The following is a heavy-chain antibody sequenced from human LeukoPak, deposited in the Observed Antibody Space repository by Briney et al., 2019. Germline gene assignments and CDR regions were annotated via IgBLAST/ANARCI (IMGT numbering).Heavy chain of an antibody. CDR3: TREDYHYASGH. CDR2: ISPDGRGI. Sequence: GGSLRLSCATSGFTFNNFGVHWVRQAPGKGLEWVSAISPDGRGIGYADSVKGRHTISRDNAKNSVYLQLNNLRAEDTAVYYCTREDYHYASGHWAQGTLVTVSS. J-gene: IGHJ4*02. V-gene: IGHV3-9*01. CDR1: GFTFNNFG. D-gene: IGHD3-10*01.